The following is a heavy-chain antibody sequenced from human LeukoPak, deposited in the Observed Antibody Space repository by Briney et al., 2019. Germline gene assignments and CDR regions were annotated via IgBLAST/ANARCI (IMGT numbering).Heavy chain of an antibody. D-gene: IGHD2-15*01. J-gene: IGHJ5*02. CDR2: ISPFNSNT. CDR3: ASGATGYCSGGGCYSGRFDP. Sequence: GASVKVSCKASGYTFTSYGINWVRQAPGQGLEWMGWISPFNSNTNYAQSLQGRVTVTTDTSTSTAYMELRGLRSDDTAVYYCASGATGYCSGGGCYSGRFDPWGQGTLVTVSP. CDR1: GYTFTSYG. V-gene: IGHV1-18*01.